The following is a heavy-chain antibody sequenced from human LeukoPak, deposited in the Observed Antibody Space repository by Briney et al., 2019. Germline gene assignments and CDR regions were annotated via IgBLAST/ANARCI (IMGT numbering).Heavy chain of an antibody. Sequence: GGSLRLSCAASGFTFSSYAMHWVRQAPGKGLEWVAVISYDGSNKYYADSVKGRFTISRDNSKNTLYLQMNSLRAEDTAVYYCAREADGYGYLALDYWGQGTLVTVSS. CDR3: AREADGYGYLALDY. D-gene: IGHD5-18*01. CDR2: ISYDGSNK. V-gene: IGHV3-30-3*01. CDR1: GFTFSSYA. J-gene: IGHJ4*02.